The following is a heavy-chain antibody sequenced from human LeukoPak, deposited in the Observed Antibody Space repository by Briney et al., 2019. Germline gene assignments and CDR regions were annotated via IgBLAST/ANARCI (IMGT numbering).Heavy chain of an antibody. CDR2: ISSSSSTI. CDR3: ARDRSSGSYSPVRAFDI. D-gene: IGHD1-26*01. CDR1: GFTFSSYS. Sequence: GGSLRLSCAASGFTFSSYSMNWVRQAPGKGLEWVSYISSSSSTIYYADSVKGRFTISRDNVKNSLYLQMNSLRAEDTAVYYCARDRSSGSYSPVRAFDIWGQGTMVTVSS. V-gene: IGHV3-48*01. J-gene: IGHJ3*02.